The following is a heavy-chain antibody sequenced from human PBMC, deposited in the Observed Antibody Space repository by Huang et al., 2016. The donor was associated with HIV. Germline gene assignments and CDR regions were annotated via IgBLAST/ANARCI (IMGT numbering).Heavy chain of an antibody. CDR1: DYTFTSYG. V-gene: IGHV1-18*04. J-gene: IGHJ4*02. CDR3: GGSSGYWSFDY. Sequence: QVQLVQSGGEVKKPGASVKVSCKASDYTFTSYGISWVRQAPGQGLEWMGWISTKNGDTKDAQKFQGRGTMTTDTSTSTAYMELRSLRSDDTAVYYCGGSSGYWSFDYWGQGTLVTVSS. D-gene: IGHD3-22*01. CDR2: ISTKNGDT.